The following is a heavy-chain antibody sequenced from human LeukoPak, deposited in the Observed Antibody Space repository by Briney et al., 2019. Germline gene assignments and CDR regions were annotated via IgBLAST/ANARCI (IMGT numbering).Heavy chain of an antibody. D-gene: IGHD1-1*01. Sequence: SETLSLTCNVSGGSISSPNWWLWVRQPPGKGLEWIGEIFHSGSTNYEPSLKSRVIMSVDKSKNQFSLRLTSVTAADTAVYYCASGAPLEEYYYYYMDVWGKGTTVTISS. CDR2: IFHSGST. CDR3: ASGAPLEEYYYYYMDV. J-gene: IGHJ6*03. CDR1: GGSISSPNW. V-gene: IGHV4-4*02.